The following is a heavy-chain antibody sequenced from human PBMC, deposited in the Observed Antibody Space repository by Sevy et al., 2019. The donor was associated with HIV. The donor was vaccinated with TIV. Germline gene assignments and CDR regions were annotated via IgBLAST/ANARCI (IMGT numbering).Heavy chain of an antibody. CDR1: GFTFSSYA. J-gene: IGHJ3*02. Sequence: GSLRLSCAASGFTFSSYAMHWVRQAPGKGLEWVAVISYDGSNKYYADSVKGRFTISRDNSKNTLYLQMNSLRAEDTALYYCARVNGGCSSTSCFAWGGVTNAFDIWGQGTMVTVSS. CDR2: ISYDGSNK. CDR3: ARVNGGCSSTSCFAWGGVTNAFDI. V-gene: IGHV3-30-3*01. D-gene: IGHD2-2*01.